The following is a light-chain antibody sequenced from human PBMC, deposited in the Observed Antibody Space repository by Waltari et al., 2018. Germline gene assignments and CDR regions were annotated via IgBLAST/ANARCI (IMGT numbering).Light chain of an antibody. J-gene: IGKJ1*01. CDR2: AAS. CDR3: QQSYSTPPA. V-gene: IGKV1-39*01. Sequence: QMTQSPSSLSASVGDRVTITCRASQSISSYLNWYQQKPGKAPKLLIYAASSLQSGVPSRFSGSGSGTDFTLTISSLQPEDFATYYCQQSYSTPPAFGQGTKVEIK. CDR1: QSISSY.